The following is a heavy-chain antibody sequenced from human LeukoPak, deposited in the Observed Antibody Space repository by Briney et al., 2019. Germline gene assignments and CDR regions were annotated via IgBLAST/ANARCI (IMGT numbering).Heavy chain of an antibody. CDR3: ARVSGRLERQSDLDY. D-gene: IGHD1-1*01. CDR1: GFTFASYS. V-gene: IGHV3-21*01. Sequence: GGSLRLSCAASGFTFASYSMDWVRQAPGKGLEWVSSISGDSTYIYNAGSVKGRFTISRDNAQASLYLQMISLRADDTAVYYCARVSGRLERQSDLDYWGQGTLVIVSS. J-gene: IGHJ4*02. CDR2: ISGDSTYI.